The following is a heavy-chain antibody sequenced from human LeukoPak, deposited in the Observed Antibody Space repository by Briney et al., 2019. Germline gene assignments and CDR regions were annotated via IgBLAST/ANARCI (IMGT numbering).Heavy chain of an antibody. V-gene: IGHV3-30*04. D-gene: IGHD4-11*01. CDR1: GFTFSSYA. CDR2: ISYDGSNK. J-gene: IGHJ4*02. CDR3: ASASNYGF. Sequence: GRSLRLSCAASGFTFSSYAMHWVRQAPGKGLEWVAVISYDGSNKYYADSVKGRFTISRDNSKNTLYLQMNSLRAEDTAVHYCASASNYGFWGQGTLVTVSS.